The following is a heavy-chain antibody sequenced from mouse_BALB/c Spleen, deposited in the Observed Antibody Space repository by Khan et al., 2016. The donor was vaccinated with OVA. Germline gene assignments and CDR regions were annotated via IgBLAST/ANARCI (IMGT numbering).Heavy chain of an antibody. CDR3: ARAARK. V-gene: IGHV14-3*02. Sequence: IQLVQSGAELVKSGATVKLSCTASGLNIKDTYMHWLKQWPEQGLEWIGRIDPPNGNTTYDPKFPGKAPITVDTSANPAYLQLSSLTSESTAVYYCARAARKWGQGTTLTVSS. J-gene: IGHJ2*01. CDR1: GLNIKDTY. CDR2: IDPPNGNT.